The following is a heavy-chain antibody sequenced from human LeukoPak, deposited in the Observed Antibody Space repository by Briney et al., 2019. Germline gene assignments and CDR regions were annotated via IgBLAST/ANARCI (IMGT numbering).Heavy chain of an antibody. CDR3: ARTTVATFNY. D-gene: IGHD4-17*01. CDR2: IYYSGST. J-gene: IGHJ4*02. Sequence: SETLSLTCTVSGGSLSSYYWSWIRQPPGKGLEWIGYIYYSGSTNYNPSLTSRVTISVDTSKNQFSLNLNSVTAADTAAYYCARTTVATFNYWGQGTLVTVSS. V-gene: IGHV4-59*01. CDR1: GGSLSSYY.